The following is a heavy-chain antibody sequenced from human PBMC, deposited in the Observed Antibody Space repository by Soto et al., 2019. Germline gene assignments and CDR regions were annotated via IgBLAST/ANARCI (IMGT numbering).Heavy chain of an antibody. CDR2: MSPDGSEK. J-gene: IGHJ5*02. D-gene: IGHD6-19*01. Sequence: DVQLVESGGDLVQPGGSLSLSCAASGFCFSNFWMSWLRQAPGRGLEWVANMSPDGSEKYYLDSVRGRFTISRDNAKNSLSLQINSLRAEDTAVYYCAKDASGWSVTWGQGTPVIVSS. V-gene: IGHV3-7*04. CDR1: GFCFSNFW. CDR3: AKDASGWSVT.